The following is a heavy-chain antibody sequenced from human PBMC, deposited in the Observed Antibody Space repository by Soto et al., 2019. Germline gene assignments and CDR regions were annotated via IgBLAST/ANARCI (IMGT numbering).Heavy chain of an antibody. CDR1: GGSISYEYYH. J-gene: IGHJ6*02. Sequence: QVQLQQSGPGLVKPSQTLSLTCTVSGGSISYEYYHWTWIRQSPGKGLEWIGDVHYSGSIMYNPSFKSRVTISVDTSKNQFSLHLSSVTAADTAVYFCVREDDGGDREYDGLDVWGQGTTVTVSS. CDR2: VHYSGSI. CDR3: VREDDGGDREYDGLDV. D-gene: IGHD2-21*02. V-gene: IGHV4-30-4*08.